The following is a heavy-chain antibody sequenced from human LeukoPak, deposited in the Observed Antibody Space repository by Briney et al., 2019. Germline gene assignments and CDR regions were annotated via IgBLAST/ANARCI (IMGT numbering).Heavy chain of an antibody. CDR2: IYDSGNT. D-gene: IGHD5-18*01. CDR3: AKALGGRGYSYGALDY. CDR1: GGSISSGGYY. J-gene: IGHJ4*02. V-gene: IGHV4-31*03. Sequence: SETLSLTCTVSGGSISSGGYYWNWFRQHPEKGLEWIRYIYDSGNTYYSPSLKSRVTISLDTSKNQFSLKLRSVTAADTAVYYCAKALGGRGYSYGALDYWGQGILVTVSS.